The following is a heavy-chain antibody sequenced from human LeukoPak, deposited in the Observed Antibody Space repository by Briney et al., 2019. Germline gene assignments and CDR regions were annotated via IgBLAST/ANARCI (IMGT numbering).Heavy chain of an antibody. CDR2: LLYDGSNK. V-gene: IGHV3-30*18. CDR1: RFTSCVYS. J-gene: IGHJ6*02. Sequence: SLRHSPAAPRFTSCVYSKHTVSAGPHERLGSGAVLLYDGSNKYYTDSVEGRFTIYRDNSKNTLYLQMNSLRAEDTAVYYCAKAESLYYYYGMDVWGQGTTVTVSS. CDR3: AKAESLYYYYGMDV.